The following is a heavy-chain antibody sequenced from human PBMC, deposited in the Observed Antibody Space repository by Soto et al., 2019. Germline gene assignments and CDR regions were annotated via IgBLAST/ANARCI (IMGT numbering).Heavy chain of an antibody. J-gene: IGHJ4*02. CDR3: ASLTRGSYYDY. Sequence: QLQLQESGPGLVKPSETLSLTCTVSGGSISSSSYYWGWIRQPPGKGLEWIGSIYYSGSTYYNPSLKSRVTISVDTSKNQFSLKLSSVTAADTAVYYCASLTRGSYYDYWGQGTLVTVSS. D-gene: IGHD3-10*01. CDR1: GGSISSSSYY. CDR2: IYYSGST. V-gene: IGHV4-39*01.